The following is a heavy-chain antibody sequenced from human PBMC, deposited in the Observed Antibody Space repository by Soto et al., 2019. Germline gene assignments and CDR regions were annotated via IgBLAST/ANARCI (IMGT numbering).Heavy chain of an antibody. CDR2: ISGSGGST. V-gene: IGHV3-23*01. D-gene: IGHD6-13*01. CDR3: AKGIAAAGTLGSYYYYGMDV. Sequence: GGSLRLSCVASGFTFSSYAMSWVRQAPGKGLEWVSAISGSGGSTYYADSVKGRFTISRDNSKNTLYLQMNSLRAEDTAVYYCAKGIAAAGTLGSYYYYGMDVWGQGTTVTVSS. CDR1: GFTFSSYA. J-gene: IGHJ6*02.